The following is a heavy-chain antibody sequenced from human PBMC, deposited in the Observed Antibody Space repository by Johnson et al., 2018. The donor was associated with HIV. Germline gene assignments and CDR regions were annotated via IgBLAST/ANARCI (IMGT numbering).Heavy chain of an antibody. CDR1: GFTFINYW. D-gene: IGHD2-15*01. V-gene: IGHV3-7*05. CDR2: IKQDGGEK. J-gene: IGHJ3*02. Sequence: VQLVESGGGLVQPGGSLTLSCAASGFTFINYWMTWVRQAPGKGLEWVATIKQDGGEKYYVDSVKGRFTISRDNSKNTLYLQMNSLRPEDTAVYYCARDGRYCSGGSCYSVSGAFDMWGQGTMVTVSS. CDR3: ARDGRYCSGGSCYSVSGAFDM.